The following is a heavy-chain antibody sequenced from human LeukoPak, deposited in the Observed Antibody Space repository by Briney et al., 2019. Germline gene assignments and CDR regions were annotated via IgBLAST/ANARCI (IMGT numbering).Heavy chain of an antibody. CDR3: ARDLRSSGYYAFDY. D-gene: IGHD3-22*01. V-gene: IGHV3-21*01. J-gene: IGHJ4*02. Sequence: GGSLRLSCAASGFTFSSYSKNWVRQAPGKGLEWVSFISSSSSYIYYADSVKGRFTISRDNAKNSLYLQMNSLRAEDTAVYYCARDLRSSGYYAFDYWGQGTLVTVSS. CDR1: GFTFSSYS. CDR2: ISSSSSYI.